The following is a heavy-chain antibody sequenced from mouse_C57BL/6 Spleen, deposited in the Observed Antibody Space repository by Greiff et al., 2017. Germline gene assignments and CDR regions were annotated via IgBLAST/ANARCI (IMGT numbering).Heavy chain of an antibody. V-gene: IGHV14-4*01. D-gene: IGHD1-1*01. CDR2: IDPENGAT. J-gene: IGHJ3*01. CDR1: GFNIKDDY. Sequence: EVKLQQSGAELVRPGASVKLSCTASGFNIKDDYMHWVKQRPEQGLEWIGWIDPENGATEYASKFQGKATITADTYSNPAYLQLSSLTSADTAVYYCTTSGDYYGSSFFAYWGQGTLVTVSA. CDR3: TTSGDYYGSSFFAY.